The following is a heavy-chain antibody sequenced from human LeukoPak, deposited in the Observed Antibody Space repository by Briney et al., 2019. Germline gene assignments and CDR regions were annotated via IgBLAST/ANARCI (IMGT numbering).Heavy chain of an antibody. CDR3: ARDRGGDFWSGYYQAPYYMDV. J-gene: IGHJ6*03. V-gene: IGHV3-21*01. D-gene: IGHD3-3*01. Sequence: GGSLRLSCAASGFTFSSYSMNWVRQAPGKGLEWVSSISSSSSYIYYADSVKGRFTISRDNAKNSLYLQMNSLRAEDTAVYYCARDRGGDFWSGYYQAPYYMDVWGKGTTVTVSS. CDR2: ISSSSSYI. CDR1: GFTFSSYS.